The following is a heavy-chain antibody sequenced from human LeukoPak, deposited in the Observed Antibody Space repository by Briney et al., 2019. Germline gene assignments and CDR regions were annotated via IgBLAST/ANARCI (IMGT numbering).Heavy chain of an antibody. V-gene: IGHV3-21*01. CDR3: ARDQLGPLGSDAFDI. Sequence: GGSLRLSCAASGFPFSSYSMNWVRQAPGKGLEWVSSISSSSSYIYYADSVKGRFTISRDNAKNSLYLQMNSLRAEDTAVYYCARDQLGPLGSDAFDIWGQGTMVTVSS. D-gene: IGHD6-13*01. CDR2: ISSSSSYI. J-gene: IGHJ3*02. CDR1: GFPFSSYS.